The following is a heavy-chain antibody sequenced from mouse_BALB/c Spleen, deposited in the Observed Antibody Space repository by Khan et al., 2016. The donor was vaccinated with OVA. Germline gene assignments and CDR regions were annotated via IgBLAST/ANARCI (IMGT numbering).Heavy chain of an antibody. CDR3: ARTARIKY. J-gene: IGHJ2*01. CDR2: ISYSGST. V-gene: IGHV3-2*02. CDR1: GYSITSGYG. Sequence: QLKESGPGLVKPSQSLSLTCTVTGYSITSGYGWNWIRQFPGNKLEWMGYISYSGSTNYNPSLKSRISITRDTSKNQFFLQLNSVTPEDTATYYCARTARIKYWGQGTTLTVSS. D-gene: IGHD1-2*01.